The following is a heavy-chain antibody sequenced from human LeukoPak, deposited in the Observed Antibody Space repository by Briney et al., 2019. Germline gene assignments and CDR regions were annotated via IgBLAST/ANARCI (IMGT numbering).Heavy chain of an antibody. CDR3: ARDSWFGELLFDY. J-gene: IGHJ4*02. CDR1: GGSFSGYY. D-gene: IGHD3-10*01. Sequence: SETLSLTCAVYGGSFSGYYWSWIRQPPGKGLEWIGEINHSGSTNHNPSLKSRVTISVDTSKNQFSLKLSSVTAADTAVYYCARDSWFGELLFDYWGQGTLVTVSS. CDR2: INHSGST. V-gene: IGHV4-34*01.